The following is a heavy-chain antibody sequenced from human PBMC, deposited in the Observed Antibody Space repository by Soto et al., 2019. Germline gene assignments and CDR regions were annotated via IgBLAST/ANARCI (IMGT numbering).Heavy chain of an antibody. CDR2: ISGSGGST. CDR1: GFTFSSYA. V-gene: IGHV3-23*01. Sequence: GGSLRLSCAASGFTFSSYAMSWVRQAPGKGLEWVSAISGSGGSTYYADSVKGRFTISRDNAKNSLYLQMNSLRDEDTAVYYCARDGDPDYWGQGTLVTVSS. CDR3: ARDGDPDY. J-gene: IGHJ4*02. D-gene: IGHD7-27*01.